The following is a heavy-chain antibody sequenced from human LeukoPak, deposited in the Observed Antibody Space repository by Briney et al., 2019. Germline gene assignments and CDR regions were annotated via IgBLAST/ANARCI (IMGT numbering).Heavy chain of an antibody. CDR3: AKDGIVVVPAAIGRGYYFDY. J-gene: IGHJ4*02. Sequence: GGSLRLSCEASGFTFSSFGMHWVRQAPGKGLEWVSAISGSGGSTYYADSVKGRFTISRDNSKNTLYLQMNSLRAEDTAVYYCAKDGIVVVPAAIGRGYYFDYWGQGTLVTVSS. CDR1: GFTFSSFG. V-gene: IGHV3-23*01. CDR2: ISGSGGST. D-gene: IGHD2-2*01.